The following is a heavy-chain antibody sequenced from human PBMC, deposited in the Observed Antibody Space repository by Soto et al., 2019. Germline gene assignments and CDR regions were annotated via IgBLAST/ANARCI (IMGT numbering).Heavy chain of an antibody. CDR3: AHRPSGWYFFDY. J-gene: IGHJ4*02. CDR1: GFSLSTSGLG. Sequence: QITLKESGPTLVRPTQTLTLTCTFSGFSLSTSGLGVGWIRQPPGKALEWLALIYWNDDKRYSPSLKARLTITKDTSKNQVVLTMTIMDPVDTATYYCAHRPSGWYFFDYWGQGTLVTVSS. CDR2: IYWNDDK. V-gene: IGHV2-5*01. D-gene: IGHD6-19*01.